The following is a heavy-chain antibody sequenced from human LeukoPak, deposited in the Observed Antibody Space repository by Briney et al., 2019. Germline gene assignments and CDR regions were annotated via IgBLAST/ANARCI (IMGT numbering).Heavy chain of an antibody. CDR3: AKDWGAYYDSSGFYSGDFDY. V-gene: IGHV3-11*05. D-gene: IGHD3-22*01. J-gene: IGHJ4*02. CDR1: GFTFSDYY. CDR2: ISSSSSYT. Sequence: GGSLRLSCAASGFTFSDYYMSWIRQAPGKGLEWVSYISSSSSYTNYADSVKGRFTISRDNSKNSLYLQMNSLRTEDTALYYCAKDWGAYYDSSGFYSGDFDYWGQGTLVTVSS.